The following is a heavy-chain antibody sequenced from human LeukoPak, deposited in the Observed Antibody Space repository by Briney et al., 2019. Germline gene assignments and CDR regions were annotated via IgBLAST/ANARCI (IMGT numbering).Heavy chain of an antibody. CDR3: ASLNVAAAGMVDY. V-gene: IGHV1-69*13. J-gene: IGHJ4*02. CDR2: IIPIFGTA. Sequence: SVKVSCKASGGTFSSYAISWVRQAPGKGLEWMGGIIPIFGTANYAQKFQGRVTITADESTSTAYMELSSLRSEDTAVYYCASLNVAAAGMVDYWGQGTLVTVSS. D-gene: IGHD6-13*01. CDR1: GGTFSSYA.